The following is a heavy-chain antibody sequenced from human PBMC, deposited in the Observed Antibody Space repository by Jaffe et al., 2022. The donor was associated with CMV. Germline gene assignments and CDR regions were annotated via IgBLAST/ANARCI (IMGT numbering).Heavy chain of an antibody. V-gene: IGHV3-21*01. D-gene: IGHD3-22*01. Sequence: EVQLVESGGGLVKPGGSLRLSCAASGFTFSSYSMNWVRQAPGKGLEWVSSISSSSSYIYYADSVKGRFTISRDNAKNSLYLQMNSLRAEDTAVYYCARDYGMIVIPRYMDVWGKGTTVTVSS. CDR2: ISSSSSYI. CDR3: ARDYGMIVIPRYMDV. J-gene: IGHJ6*03. CDR1: GFTFSSYS.